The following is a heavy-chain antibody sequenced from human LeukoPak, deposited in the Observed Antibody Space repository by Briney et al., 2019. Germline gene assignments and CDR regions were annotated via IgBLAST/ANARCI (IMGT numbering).Heavy chain of an antibody. V-gene: IGHV1-69*05. Sequence: SVKVSCKASGGTFSSYAISWVRQAPGQGLEWMGRIIPIFGTANYAQKFQGRVTITTDESTSTAYMELSSLRSEDTAVYYCARENDILTGYPLDYWGQGSLVTVSS. J-gene: IGHJ4*02. CDR2: IIPIFGTA. D-gene: IGHD3-9*01. CDR3: ARENDILTGYPLDY. CDR1: GGTFSSYA.